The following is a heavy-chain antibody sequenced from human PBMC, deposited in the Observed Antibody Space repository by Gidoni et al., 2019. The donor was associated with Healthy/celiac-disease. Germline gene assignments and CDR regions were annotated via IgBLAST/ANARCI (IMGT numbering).Heavy chain of an antibody. CDR3: AKEIPAYYYGMDV. CDR2: ISWNSGSI. Sequence: VQLVESGGGLVQPGGYLRLACAASGFTLDAYAMHWVRQAPGKGLEWVSGISWNSGSIGYADSVNGRFTISRDNAKNSLYLQMNSLRAEDTALYYCAKEIPAYYYGMDVWGQGTTVTVSS. J-gene: IGHJ6*02. CDR1: GFTLDAYA. V-gene: IGHV3-9*01.